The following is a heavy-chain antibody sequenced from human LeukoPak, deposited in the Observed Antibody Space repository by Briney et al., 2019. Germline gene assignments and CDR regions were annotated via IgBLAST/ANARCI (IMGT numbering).Heavy chain of an antibody. CDR3: ARDSVPYGDYDYYGMDV. V-gene: IGHV3-21*01. J-gene: IGHJ6*02. Sequence: AGGSLRLSCAASGFTFRSYGMNWVRQAPGKGLEWVSSISSSSSYIYYADSVKGRFTISRDNAKNSLYLQMNSLRAEDTAVYYCARDSVPYGDYDYYGMDVWGQGTTVTVSS. CDR1: GFTFRSYG. D-gene: IGHD4-17*01. CDR2: ISSSSSYI.